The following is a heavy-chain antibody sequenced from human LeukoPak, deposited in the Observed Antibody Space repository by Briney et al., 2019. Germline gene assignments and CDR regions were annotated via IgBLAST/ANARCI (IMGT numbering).Heavy chain of an antibody. CDR2: INHSGST. J-gene: IGHJ6*03. CDR1: GGSFSGYY. D-gene: IGHD6-19*01. V-gene: IGHV4-34*01. Sequence: PSETLSLTCAVYGGSFSGYYWSWIRQPPGEGLEWIGEINHSGSTNYNPSLKSRVTISVDTSKNQFSLKLSSVTAADTAVYYCARGYSSGWSYYYYMDVWGKGTTVTVSS. CDR3: ARGYSSGWSYYYYMDV.